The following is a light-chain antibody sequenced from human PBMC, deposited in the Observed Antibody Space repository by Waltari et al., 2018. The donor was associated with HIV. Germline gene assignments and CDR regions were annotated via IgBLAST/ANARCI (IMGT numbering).Light chain of an antibody. CDR2: GAS. CDR1: QSVSSSY. V-gene: IGKV3-20*01. CDR3: QQYGSSPRSIT. J-gene: IGKJ5*01. Sequence: EIVLTQSPGTLSLSPGERATLPCRASQSVSSSYLAWYQQKPGQAPRLLIYGASSRATGIPDMFSGSASGTDFTLTISRREPEDFAVYYCQQYGSSPRSITFGQGTRLEIK.